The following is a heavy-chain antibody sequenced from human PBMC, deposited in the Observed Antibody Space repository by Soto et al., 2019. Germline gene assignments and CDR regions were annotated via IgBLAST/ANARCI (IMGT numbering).Heavy chain of an antibody. Sequence: ASVKVSCKASGYTFTSYYMHWVRQAPGQGLEWMGIINPSGGSTSYAQKFQGRVTMTRDTSTSTVYMELSSLRSEDTAVYYCARDSWVRGVIIHIDAFDIWGQGTMVTVSS. CDR1: GYTFTSYY. D-gene: IGHD3-10*01. CDR2: INPSGGST. V-gene: IGHV1-46*01. CDR3: ARDSWVRGVIIHIDAFDI. J-gene: IGHJ3*02.